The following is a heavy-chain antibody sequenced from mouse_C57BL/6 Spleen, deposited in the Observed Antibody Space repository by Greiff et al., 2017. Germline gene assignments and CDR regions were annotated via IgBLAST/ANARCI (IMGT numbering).Heavy chain of an antibody. CDR1: GFTFSSYA. Sequence: EVQRVESGGGLVKPGGSLKLSCAASGFTFSSYAMSWVRQTPGKRLEWVATISDGGSYTYYPDNVKGRFTISRDNAKNNLYLQMSHLKSEDTAMYYCARNYDYWGQGTSLTVSS. CDR3: ARNYDY. J-gene: IGHJ2*02. D-gene: IGHD2-1*01. V-gene: IGHV5-4*01. CDR2: ISDGGSYT.